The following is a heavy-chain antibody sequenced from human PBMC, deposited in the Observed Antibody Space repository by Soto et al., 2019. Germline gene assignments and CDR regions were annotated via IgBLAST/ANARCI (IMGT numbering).Heavy chain of an antibody. CDR3: ATGSFTSTGGRIGYHYNAMDV. CDR2: IIPIFGPA. Sequence: VKVSCKSSGGTFSSHSINWVRQAPGQGLEWMGGIIPIFGPANFAKNFQGRVTITADESTTTAYMELSSLTSEDTAVYYCATGSFTSTGGRIGYHYNAMDVWGQGTTVTVSS. CDR1: GGTFSSHS. D-gene: IGHD1-1*01. V-gene: IGHV1-69*13. J-gene: IGHJ6*02.